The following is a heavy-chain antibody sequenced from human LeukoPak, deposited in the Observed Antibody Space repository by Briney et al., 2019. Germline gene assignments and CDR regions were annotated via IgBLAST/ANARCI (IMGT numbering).Heavy chain of an antibody. CDR1: GGSISSYC. J-gene: IGHJ3*02. CDR2: IYYSGST. D-gene: IGHD3-3*01. CDR3: ARGGDFFDI. V-gene: IGHV4-59*01. Sequence: SETLSLTCTVSGGSISSYCWGWIRQPPGKGLEWIGYIYYSGSTNYNPSLKSRVIISVDTSKNQFSLKLSSVTAADTAVYYCARGGDFFDIWGQGTMVTVSS.